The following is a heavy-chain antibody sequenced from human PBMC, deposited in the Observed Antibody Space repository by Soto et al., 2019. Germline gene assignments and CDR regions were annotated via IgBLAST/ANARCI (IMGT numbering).Heavy chain of an antibody. CDR1: GYTFTSYA. J-gene: IGHJ4*02. Sequence: QVQLVQSGAEVKKPGASVKVSCKASGYTFTSYAMHWVRQAPGQRLEWMGWINAGNGNTKYSQKFQGRVTITRDTSASTAYMEVSSRRSEDTAVYYCARVVYSGSCRLRPSYWGQGALVTVSS. D-gene: IGHD2-15*01. CDR3: ARVVYSGSCRLRPSY. V-gene: IGHV1-3*01. CDR2: INAGNGNT.